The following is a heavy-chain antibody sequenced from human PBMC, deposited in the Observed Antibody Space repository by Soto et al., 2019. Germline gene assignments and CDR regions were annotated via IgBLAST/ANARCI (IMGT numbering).Heavy chain of an antibody. V-gene: IGHV1-46*01. J-gene: IGHJ4*02. CDR1: GYTFTSYY. CDR2: INPSGGST. Sequence: APVKFSCKASGYTFTSYYMHWVRQAPGQGLECMGIINPSGGSTSYAQKFQGRVTMARXTXXSXXXMXLXXLRPEDTAVYYCERSVYYYNSSRYVSNRGQQSMVRISS. D-gene: IGHD3-22*01. CDR3: ERSVYYYNSSRYVSN.